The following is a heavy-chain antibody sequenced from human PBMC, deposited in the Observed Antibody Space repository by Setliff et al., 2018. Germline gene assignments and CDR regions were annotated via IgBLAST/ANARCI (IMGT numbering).Heavy chain of an antibody. J-gene: IGHJ4*02. Sequence: GASVKVSCKASGYIFTDYYMHWVRQAPGQELGWMGRISSYTGKTYYAEKLQGRVTLTTDTSTSTAYLDLRSLESDDTAVYYCSRLVRFCTKTACQRLSGGEFWGQGTLVTVSS. CDR1: GYIFTDYY. CDR2: ISSYTGKT. CDR3: SRLVRFCTKTACQRLSGGEF. V-gene: IGHV1-18*04. D-gene: IGHD2-8*01.